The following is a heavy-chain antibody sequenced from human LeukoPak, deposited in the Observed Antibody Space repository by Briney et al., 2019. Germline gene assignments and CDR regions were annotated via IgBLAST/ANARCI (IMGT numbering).Heavy chain of an antibody. V-gene: IGHV3-48*03. Sequence: GGSLILSCAASGFTFSSYEMNWVRQAPGKGLEWISYISTSGDTIYYADSVKGRFTISRDNAKNSLFLQMNSLRAEDTAVYYCAREIVGGAPGVVDYWGQGTLVTVSS. CDR1: GFTFSSYE. J-gene: IGHJ4*02. D-gene: IGHD1-26*01. CDR3: AREIVGGAPGVVDY. CDR2: ISTSGDTI.